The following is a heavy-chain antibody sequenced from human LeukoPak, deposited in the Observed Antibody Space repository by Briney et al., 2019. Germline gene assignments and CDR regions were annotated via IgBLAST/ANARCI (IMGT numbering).Heavy chain of an antibody. D-gene: IGHD3-3*01. CDR2: INPNSGGT. CDR3: ARDAHDFWSGYRGMDV. V-gene: IGHV1-2*02. J-gene: IGHJ6*02. Sequence: ASVKVSCKASGYTLTGYYMHWVRQAPGQGLEWMGWINPNSGGTNYAQKFQGRVTMTRDTSISTAYMELSRLRSDDTAVYYCARDAHDFWSGYRGMDVWGQGTTVTVSS. CDR1: GYTLTGYY.